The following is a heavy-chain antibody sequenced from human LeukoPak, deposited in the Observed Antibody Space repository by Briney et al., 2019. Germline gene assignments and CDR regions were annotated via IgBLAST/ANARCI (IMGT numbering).Heavy chain of an antibody. J-gene: IGHJ4*02. CDR3: ARSSYTSGWCCFDY. V-gene: IGHV4-4*07. D-gene: IGHD6-19*01. Sequence: PSETLTLTCTASGGTIGGSCRHWLRQPAGRGLEWIGRIYNSENTDYNPSLKSRVTMSIDTSKNQFSLKLSSVTAADTAVYYCARSSYTSGWCCFDYWGQGTLVTVSS. CDR1: GGTIGGSC. CDR2: IYNSENT.